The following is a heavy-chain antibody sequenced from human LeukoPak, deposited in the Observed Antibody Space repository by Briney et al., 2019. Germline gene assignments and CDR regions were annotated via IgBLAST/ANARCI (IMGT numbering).Heavy chain of an antibody. CDR2: ISSSSSYI. D-gene: IGHD1-1*01. CDR1: GFTFSSYS. J-gene: IGHJ4*02. Sequence: GGSLRLSCAASGFTFSSYSMNWVRQAPGKGLEWVSSISSSSSYINYADSVKGRFTISRDNAKNSLYLQMNSLRAEDTAVYYCVRDPSGSGFAFDSWGQGALVTVSS. V-gene: IGHV3-21*01. CDR3: VRDPSGSGFAFDS.